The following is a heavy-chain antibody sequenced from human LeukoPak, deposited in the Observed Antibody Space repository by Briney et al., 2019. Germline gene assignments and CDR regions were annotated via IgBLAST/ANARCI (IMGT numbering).Heavy chain of an antibody. CDR3: ATSGYSDSGYFDC. V-gene: IGHV1-2*02. D-gene: IGHD5-12*01. J-gene: IGHJ4*02. CDR1: GYTFTGYY. CDR2: INPNSGGT. Sequence: ASVKVSCKASGYTFTGYYMHWVRQAPEQGLEWMGWINPNSGGTNYAQKLQGRVTMTRDTSISTAYMELNRLRSDDTAVYYCATSGYSDSGYFDCWGQGTLVTVSS.